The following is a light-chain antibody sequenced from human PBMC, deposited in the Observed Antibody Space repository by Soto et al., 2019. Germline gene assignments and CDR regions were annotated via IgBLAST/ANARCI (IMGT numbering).Light chain of an antibody. CDR3: HQYKNWPPGP. CDR1: QSLSTN. J-gene: IGKJ5*01. V-gene: IGKV3-15*01. CDR2: GAS. Sequence: IVMTQSPDTLSVSPGERATLSCRASQSLSTNLAWYQQKPGQAPRLLIYGASTRATGIPARFSGSGSGTEFTLTISSLQSEDVAVYYCHQYKNWPPGPFGQGTRLEIK.